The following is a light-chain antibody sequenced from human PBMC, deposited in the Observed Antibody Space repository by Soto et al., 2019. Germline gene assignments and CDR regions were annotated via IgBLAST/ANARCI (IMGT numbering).Light chain of an antibody. CDR3: QQYGSSPWT. CDR1: QSVSSSY. CDR2: GAS. V-gene: IGKV3-20*01. Sequence: ESVLTQSPGTLSLSPGERATLSCRASQSVSSSYLAWCQQKPGQAPRLLIYGASSRATGIPDRFSGSGSGTDFTLTISRLEPEDFAVYYCQQYGSSPWTFGQGTKVDIK. J-gene: IGKJ1*01.